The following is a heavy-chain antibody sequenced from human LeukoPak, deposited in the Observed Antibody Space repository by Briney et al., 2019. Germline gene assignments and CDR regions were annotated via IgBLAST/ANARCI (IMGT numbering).Heavy chain of an antibody. D-gene: IGHD1-14*01. J-gene: IGHJ4*02. CDR3: AVGDNPGALDY. V-gene: IGHV3-74*01. CDR2: ISNDASST. CDR1: GFTFSNYW. Sequence: GGSLRLSCAASGFTFSNYWMHWVRQAPGKGLVWVSRISNDASSTTYADSVKGRFTISRDNIKNTLYLQMNSLRAEDTAVYYCAVGDNPGALDYWGQGTLVTVSS.